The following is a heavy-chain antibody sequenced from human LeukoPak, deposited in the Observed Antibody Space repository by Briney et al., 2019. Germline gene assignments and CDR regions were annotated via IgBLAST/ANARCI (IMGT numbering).Heavy chain of an antibody. CDR1: GFTFSSYA. CDR2: ISGSGGST. D-gene: IGHD6-13*01. CDR3: ARDYSSSWYYAFDI. J-gene: IGHJ3*02. Sequence: GGSLRLSRAASGFTFSSYAMSWVRQAPGKGLEWVSAISGSGGSTYYADSVKGRFTISRDNSKNTLYLQMNSLRAEDTAVYYCARDYSSSWYYAFDIWGQGTMVTVSS. V-gene: IGHV3-23*01.